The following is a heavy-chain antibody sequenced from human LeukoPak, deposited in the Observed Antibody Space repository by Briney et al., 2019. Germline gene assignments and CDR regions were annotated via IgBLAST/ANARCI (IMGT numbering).Heavy chain of an antibody. CDR2: ISSSGSTI. D-gene: IGHD3-10*01. CDR3: AKSHIWFGTMDNYMDV. Sequence: GSLRLSCAASGFTFSSYEMNWVRQAPGKGLEWVSYISSSGSTIYYADSVKGRFTISRDNSKNTLYLQMNSLRAEDTAAYYCAKSHIWFGTMDNYMDVWGKGTTVTISS. J-gene: IGHJ6*03. V-gene: IGHV3-48*03. CDR1: GFTFSSYE.